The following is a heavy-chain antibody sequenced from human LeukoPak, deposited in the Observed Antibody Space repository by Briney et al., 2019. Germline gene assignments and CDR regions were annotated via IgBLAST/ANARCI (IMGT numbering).Heavy chain of an antibody. CDR2: IYYSGST. D-gene: IGHD1-26*01. Sequence: SETLSLTCTVSGGSISSYYWSWFRQPPGKGLEWIGYIYYSGSTNYNPSLKSRVTISVDTSKNQFSLKLSSVTAADTAVYYCARVLSPGCLGAWCVDAFDIWGQGTMVTVSS. V-gene: IGHV4-59*01. CDR3: ARVLSPGCLGAWCVDAFDI. CDR1: GGSISSYY. J-gene: IGHJ3*02.